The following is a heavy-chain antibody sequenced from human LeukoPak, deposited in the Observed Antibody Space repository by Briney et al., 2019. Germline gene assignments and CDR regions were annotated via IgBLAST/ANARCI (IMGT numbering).Heavy chain of an antibody. D-gene: IGHD5-18*01. Sequence: GGSLRLSCAASGFTVSSNYMSWVRQAPGKGLEWVSVIYSGGSTYYADSVKGRFTISRDNAKNSLYLQMNSLRAEDTAVYYCARRATTERGHSYGLDYWGQGTLVTVSS. CDR2: IYSGGST. V-gene: IGHV3-66*01. CDR1: GFTVSSNY. J-gene: IGHJ4*02. CDR3: ARRATTERGHSYGLDY.